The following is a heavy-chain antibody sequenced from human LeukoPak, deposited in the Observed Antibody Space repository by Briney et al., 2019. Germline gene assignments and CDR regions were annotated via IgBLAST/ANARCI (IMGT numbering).Heavy chain of an antibody. V-gene: IGHV3-23*01. CDR1: GITFSNHG. J-gene: IGHJ4*02. D-gene: IGHD6-19*01. CDR3: AKPRVRVAVAGTPPHY. CDR2: ISGSGGST. Sequence: PGGSLRLSCALSGITFSNHGMNWVRQAPGKGLEWVSAISGSGGSTYYADSVKGRFTISRDNSKNTLYLQMNSLRAEDTAVYYCAKPRVRVAVAGTPPHYWGQGTLVTVSS.